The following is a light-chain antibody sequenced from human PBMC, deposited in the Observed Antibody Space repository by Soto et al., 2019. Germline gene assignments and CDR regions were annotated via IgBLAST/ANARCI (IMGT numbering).Light chain of an antibody. CDR3: QQYGSSPPYT. J-gene: IGKJ2*01. V-gene: IGKV3-20*01. CDR1: QSVSRNY. Sequence: EIVLTQSPGTLSLPPGERATLSCRASQSVSRNYLAWYQQKHGQAPRLLTYGASTRATGIPDRFSGSGSGTDFTLTISRLEPEDFAVYYCQQYGSSPPYTFGQGTKVDIK. CDR2: GAS.